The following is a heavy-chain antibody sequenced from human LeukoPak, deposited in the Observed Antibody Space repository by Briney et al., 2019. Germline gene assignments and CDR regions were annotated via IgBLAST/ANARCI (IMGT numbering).Heavy chain of an antibody. CDR2: ISGSGGST. D-gene: IGHD2-2*01. J-gene: IGHJ4*02. CDR1: GFTFSSYA. Sequence: GGSLRLSCAASGFTFSSYAMSWVRQAPGKGLEWVSAISGSGGSTYYADSVKGRFTISRDNSKNTLYLQMNSLRAEDTAVYYCAKGDDVVVVPAADYWGQGNLVTVSS. V-gene: IGHV3-23*01. CDR3: AKGDDVVVVPAADY.